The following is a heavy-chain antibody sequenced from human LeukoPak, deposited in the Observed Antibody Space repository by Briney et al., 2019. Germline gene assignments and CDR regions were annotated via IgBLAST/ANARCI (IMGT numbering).Heavy chain of an antibody. CDR2: INHSGST. CDR1: GGSFSGYY. V-gene: IGHV4-34*01. J-gene: IGHJ4*02. CDR3: ARCGGTTGTWVVDY. D-gene: IGHD1-1*01. Sequence: SETLSLTCAVYGGSFSGYYWSWIRQPPGKGLEWIGEINHSGSTNYNPSLKSRVTISVDTSKNQFSLKLSSVTAADTAVYYCARCGGTTGTWVVDYWGQGTLVTVSS.